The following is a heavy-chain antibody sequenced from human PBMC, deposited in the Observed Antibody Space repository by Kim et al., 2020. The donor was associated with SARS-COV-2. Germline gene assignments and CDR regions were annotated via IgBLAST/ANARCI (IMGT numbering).Heavy chain of an antibody. D-gene: IGHD5-12*01. J-gene: IGHJ4*02. V-gene: IGHV3-48*03. CDR3: ARDGEGGYSGDY. Sequence: YYADSVKGRFTISRDNAKNSLYLQMNSLRAEDTAVYYCARDGEGGYSGDYWGQGTLVTVSS.